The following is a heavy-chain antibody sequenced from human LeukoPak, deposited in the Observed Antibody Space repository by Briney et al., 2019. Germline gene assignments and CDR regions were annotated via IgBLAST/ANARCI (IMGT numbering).Heavy chain of an antibody. CDR2: IYYSGST. CDR1: GGSISSYY. V-gene: IGHV4-59*01. Sequence: SETLSLTCTVSGGSISSYYWSWIRQPPGKGLEWIGYIYYSGSTNYNPSLKSRVTISVDTSKNQYSLKLSSVTAADTAVYYCATGIAAAGSDYWGQGTLVTVSS. J-gene: IGHJ4*02. D-gene: IGHD6-13*01. CDR3: ATGIAAAGSDY.